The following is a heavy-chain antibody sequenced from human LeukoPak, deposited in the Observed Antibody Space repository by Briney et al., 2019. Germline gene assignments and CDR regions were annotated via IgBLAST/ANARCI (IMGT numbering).Heavy chain of an antibody. D-gene: IGHD1-26*01. V-gene: IGHV3-74*01. CDR1: GFTLSNDW. J-gene: IGHJ4*02. CDR3: ARGRGGSYHY. Sequence: GGSLRLSCAASGFTLSNDWMHWVRQAPGKGLVWVSRINTDGSTTTYADSVKGRFTISRDNAKNTLYLQMNSLRVEDTAVYYCARGRGGSYHYWGQGTLVTVSS. CDR2: INTDGSTT.